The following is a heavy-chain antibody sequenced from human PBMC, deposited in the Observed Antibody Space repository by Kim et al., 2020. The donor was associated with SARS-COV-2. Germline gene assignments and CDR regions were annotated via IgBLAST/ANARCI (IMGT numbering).Heavy chain of an antibody. CDR3: AREGNSIQKYNWFDP. CDR1: GFTFSSYG. V-gene: IGHV3-33*01. J-gene: IGHJ5*02. CDR2: IWYDGSNK. D-gene: IGHD3-3*01. Sequence: GGSLRLSCAASGFTFSSYGMHWVRQAPGKGLEWVAVIWYDGSNKYYADSVKGRFTISRDNSKNTLYLQMNSLRAEDTAVYYCAREGNSIQKYNWFDPWGQGTLVTVSS.